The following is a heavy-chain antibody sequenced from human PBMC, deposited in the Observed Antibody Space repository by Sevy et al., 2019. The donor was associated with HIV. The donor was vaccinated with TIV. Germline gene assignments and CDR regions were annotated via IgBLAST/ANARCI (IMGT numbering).Heavy chain of an antibody. V-gene: IGHV3-9*01. CDR1: GFPFNDHA. D-gene: IGHD2-21*01. J-gene: IGHJ6*02. Sequence: GGSLRLSCAASGFPFNDHAMHWVRQVPGKGLEWVSGISWNSRNIGYADSVKGRFTISRDNTRYFVYLEMNSLRPEDTALYYCAKDINRGCDGVNCYSYYYYFYGLDVWGQGTTVTVSS. CDR2: ISWNSRNI. CDR3: AKDINRGCDGVNCYSYYYYFYGLDV.